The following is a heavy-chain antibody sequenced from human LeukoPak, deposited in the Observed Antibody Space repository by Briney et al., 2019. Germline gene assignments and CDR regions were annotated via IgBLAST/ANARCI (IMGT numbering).Heavy chain of an antibody. V-gene: IGHV1-2*06. CDR2: INPDAGDT. CDR3: ARLSTATRHWLAASDI. CDR1: GHSFTDYF. Sequence: GASVKVSCKASGHSFTDYFLYWVRQAPGQGLEWMGRINPDAGDTNYAQTFQGRITMTRDTSISTAYMELSSLKSDDTAVYYCARLSTATRHWLAASDIWGQGTVVTVSS. J-gene: IGHJ3*02. D-gene: IGHD6-19*01.